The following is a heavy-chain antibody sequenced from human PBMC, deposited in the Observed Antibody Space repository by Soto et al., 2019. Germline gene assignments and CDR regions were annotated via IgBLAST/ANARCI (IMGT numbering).Heavy chain of an antibody. D-gene: IGHD2-15*01. CDR3: ARDRRGYCSGGSCFTYFDY. J-gene: IGHJ4*02. V-gene: IGHV1-69*04. CDR1: GVTFRSYA. CDR2: IIPILGIA. Sequence: GASVKVSCKASGVTFRSYAIRWVRQAPGQGLEWMGRIIPILGIANYAQKFQGRVTITADKSTSTAYMELSSLRSEDTAVYYCARDRRGYCSGGSCFTYFDYWGQGTLVTVSS.